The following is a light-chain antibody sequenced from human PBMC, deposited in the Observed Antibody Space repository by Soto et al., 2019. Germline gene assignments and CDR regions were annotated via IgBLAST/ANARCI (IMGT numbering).Light chain of an antibody. CDR1: QGISNY. J-gene: IGKJ1*01. CDR2: AAS. Sequence: DIQMTQSPSSLSASVGDRVTITCRASQGISNYLAWYQQKPGKVPKLLIYAASTLQAGVPSRFSGSGSGTDFTLTISSLQPEGVATYYCQKYDSAPQFGQGTKVEIK. V-gene: IGKV1-27*01. CDR3: QKYDSAPQ.